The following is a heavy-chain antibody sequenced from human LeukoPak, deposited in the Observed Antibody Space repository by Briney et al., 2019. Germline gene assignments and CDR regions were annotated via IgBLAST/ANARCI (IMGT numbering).Heavy chain of an antibody. CDR1: GGSISSYY. CDR2: IYYSGST. CDR3: ARGLGMATIAGDYFDY. D-gene: IGHD5-24*01. J-gene: IGHJ4*02. V-gene: IGHV4-59*01. Sequence: SETLSLTCTVSGGSISSYYWSWIRQPPGKGLEWIGYIYYSGSTNHNPSLKSRVTISVDTSKNQFSLKLSSVTAADTAVYYCARGLGMATIAGDYFDYWGQGTLVTVSS.